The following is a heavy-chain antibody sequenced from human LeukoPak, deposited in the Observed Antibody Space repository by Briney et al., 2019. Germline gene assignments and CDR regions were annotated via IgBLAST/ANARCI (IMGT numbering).Heavy chain of an antibody. CDR3: AKDQAYDSRDVDY. CDR2: IWYDGSNK. CDR1: GFTFSSYG. J-gene: IGHJ4*02. Sequence: GSLRLSCAASGFTFSSYGMHWVRQAPGKGLEWVAVIWYDGSNKYYADSVKGRFTISRDNSKNTLYLQMNSLRAEDTAVYYCAKDQAYDSRDVDYWGQGTLVTVSS. V-gene: IGHV3-33*06. D-gene: IGHD3-22*01.